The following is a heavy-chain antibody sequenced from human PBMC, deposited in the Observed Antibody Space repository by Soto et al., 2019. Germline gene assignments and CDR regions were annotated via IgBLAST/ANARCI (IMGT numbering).Heavy chain of an antibody. Sequence: GGSLRLSCASSGFTFSNAWMNLVRQAPGKGLEWVGRIKSKTDGGTTDYAAPVKGRFTISRDDSKNTLYLQMNSLKTEDTAVYYCTTDKAILTGYYIFPSDYYYYGMDVWGQGTTVTVSS. V-gene: IGHV3-15*07. D-gene: IGHD3-9*01. CDR3: TTDKAILTGYYIFPSDYYYYGMDV. CDR2: IKSKTDGGTT. J-gene: IGHJ6*02. CDR1: GFTFSNAW.